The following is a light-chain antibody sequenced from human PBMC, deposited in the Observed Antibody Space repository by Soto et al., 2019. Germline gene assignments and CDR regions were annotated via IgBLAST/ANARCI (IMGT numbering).Light chain of an antibody. CDR1: SSNIGAGYD. J-gene: IGLJ2*01. CDR3: QSYDSSLSGNVV. CDR2: GNS. V-gene: IGLV1-40*01. Sequence: QSVLTQPPSVSGAPGQRVTISCTGSSSNIGAGYDVHWYQQLPGTAPKLLIYGNSNRPSGVPDRFSGSKSGTSASLAITGLQAEDEADYYCQSYDSSLSGNVVFGGGIKVTVL.